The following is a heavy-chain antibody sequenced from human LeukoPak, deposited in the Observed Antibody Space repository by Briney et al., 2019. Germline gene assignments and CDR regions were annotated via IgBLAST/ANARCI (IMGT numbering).Heavy chain of an antibody. D-gene: IGHD3-22*01. Sequence: GGSLRLSCAASGITFSTSTMNWVRQAPGKGLEWVSLISGDGGSTYYADSVKGRFTISRDNSKNSLYLQMNSLRTEDTALYYCAKAMLTYYDSSGYYTPLDYWGQGNLVTVSS. CDR1: GITFSTST. V-gene: IGHV3-43*02. CDR3: AKAMLTYYDSSGYYTPLDY. CDR2: ISGDGGST. J-gene: IGHJ4*02.